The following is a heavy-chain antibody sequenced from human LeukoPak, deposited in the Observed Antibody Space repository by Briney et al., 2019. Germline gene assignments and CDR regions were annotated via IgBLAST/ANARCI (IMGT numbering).Heavy chain of an antibody. J-gene: IGHJ3*01. CDR3: ATRPYYYDSSLRGGHAFDF. D-gene: IGHD3-22*01. Sequence: NPSETLSLTCTVSGGSISSTSYYWGWIRQPPGKGLEWVGSFHYTGSTYYNPSLKSRVTVSVDTSKKQISLRLSSVTAADTAVYYCATRPYYYDSSLRGGHAFDFWGQGTMVIVSS. V-gene: IGHV4-39*01. CDR2: FHYTGST. CDR1: GGSISSTSYY.